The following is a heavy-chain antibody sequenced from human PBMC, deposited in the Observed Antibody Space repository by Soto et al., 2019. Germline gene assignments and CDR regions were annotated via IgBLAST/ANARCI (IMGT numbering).Heavy chain of an antibody. V-gene: IGHV3-74*01. Sequence: GGSLRLSCAASGFTFSSFWMHWVRQVPGKGLVWVSRINTDGSSTSYADSVKGRFTISRDNAKNTVYLQMNSLRAEDTAVYYCARVGRVWELATWGQGTLVTVSS. J-gene: IGHJ4*02. CDR3: ARVGRVWELAT. D-gene: IGHD1-26*01. CDR2: INTDGSST. CDR1: GFTFSSFW.